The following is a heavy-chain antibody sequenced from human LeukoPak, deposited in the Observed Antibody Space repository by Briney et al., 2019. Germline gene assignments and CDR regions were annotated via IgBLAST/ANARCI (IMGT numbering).Heavy chain of an antibody. CDR1: GYTFTGYY. CDR2: ISAYNGNT. J-gene: IGHJ3*01. V-gene: IGHV1-18*04. CDR3: ARRGATFPDPFDV. Sequence: ASVKVSCKASGYTFTGYYIHWVRQAPGQGLEWMGWISAYNGNTNYAQKLQGRVTMTTDTSTSTAYMELRSLRSDDTAVYYCARRGATFPDPFDVWGQGTMVTVSS. D-gene: IGHD1-26*01.